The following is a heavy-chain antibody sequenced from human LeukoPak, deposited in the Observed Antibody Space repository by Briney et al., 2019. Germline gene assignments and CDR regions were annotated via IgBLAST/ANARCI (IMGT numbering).Heavy chain of an antibody. CDR2: IYYSGST. D-gene: IGHD3-22*01. CDR3: ARRPNYYDSSGPVYWYFDL. Sequence: SETLSLTCTVSGGSISSYYWSWIRQPPGKGPEWIGYIYYSGSTNYNPSLKSRVTISVDTSKNQFSLKLSSVTAADTAVYYCARRPNYYDSSGPVYWYFDLWGRGTLVTVSS. J-gene: IGHJ2*01. CDR1: GGSISSYY. V-gene: IGHV4-59*08.